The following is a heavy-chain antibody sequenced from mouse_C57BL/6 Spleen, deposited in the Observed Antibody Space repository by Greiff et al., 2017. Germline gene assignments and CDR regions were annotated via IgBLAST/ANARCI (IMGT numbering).Heavy chain of an antibody. CDR3: AREDYSKSFAY. CDR1: GYSITSGYY. Sequence: DVKLQESGPGLVKPSQSLSLTCSVTGYSITSGYYWNWIRQFPGNKLEWMGYISYDGSNNYNPSLKNRISITRDTSKNQFFLKLNSVTTEDTATYYCAREDYSKSFAYWGQGTLVTVSA. CDR2: ISYDGSN. V-gene: IGHV3-6*01. D-gene: IGHD2-5*01. J-gene: IGHJ3*01.